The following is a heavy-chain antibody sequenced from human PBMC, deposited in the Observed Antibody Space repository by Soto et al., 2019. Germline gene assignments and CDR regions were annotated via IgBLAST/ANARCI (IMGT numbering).Heavy chain of an antibody. CDR2: ISYDGGDK. V-gene: IGHV3-30*18. Sequence: GGSLRLSCGASGFTFTSYGMHWVRQAPGKGLEWVAVISYDGGDKYYADSVKGRFTISRDNSKNTLYLQMNSLRAEDTAVYYCAKASGYCSSSTCSPLIYYYYGMDVWGQGTTVTVSS. D-gene: IGHD2-2*01. CDR3: AKASGYCSSSTCSPLIYYYYGMDV. CDR1: GFTFTSYG. J-gene: IGHJ6*02.